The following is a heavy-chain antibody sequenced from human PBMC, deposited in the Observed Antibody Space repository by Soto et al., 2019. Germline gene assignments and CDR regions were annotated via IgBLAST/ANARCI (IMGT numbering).Heavy chain of an antibody. Sequence: GGSLRLSCAASGFTFSSYGMHWVRQAPGKGLEWVAVISYDGSNKYYADSVKGRFTISRDNSKNTLYLQMNSLRAEDTAVYYCATTTGTLYYYYMDVWGKGTTVTVSS. J-gene: IGHJ6*03. D-gene: IGHD1-1*01. CDR1: GFTFSSYG. CDR2: ISYDGSNK. V-gene: IGHV3-30*03. CDR3: ATTTGTLYYYYMDV.